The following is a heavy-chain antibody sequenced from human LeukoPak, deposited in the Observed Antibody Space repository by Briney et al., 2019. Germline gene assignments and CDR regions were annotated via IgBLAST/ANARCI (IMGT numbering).Heavy chain of an antibody. J-gene: IGHJ4*02. CDR2: INSDGRNT. CDR3: ARDLEVTTTLDY. Sequence: GGSLRLSCAASGFTFSSSWMHWVRQVPGEGLLWVSHINSDGRNTNYADSVKGRFSVSRDNAKNTLYLQMNSLRAEDTAVYYCARDLEVTTTLDYRGQGTLVTVSS. CDR1: GFTFSSSW. V-gene: IGHV3-74*01. D-gene: IGHD4-17*01.